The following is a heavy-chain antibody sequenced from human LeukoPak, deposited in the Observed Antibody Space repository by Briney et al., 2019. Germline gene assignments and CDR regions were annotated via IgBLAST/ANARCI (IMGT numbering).Heavy chain of an antibody. V-gene: IGHV4-59*11. D-gene: IGHD1-26*01. CDR1: GGSIRGHY. Sequence: SETLSLTCTVSGGSIRGHYWSWIRQPPGKGLEWIGYIYFSGSTNYNPSLRSRVTISLDTSTNQFSLKVTSVTAADTAVYYCATMSGRYYAYFDYWGQGTLVTVSS. CDR2: IYFSGST. J-gene: IGHJ4*02. CDR3: ATMSGRYYAYFDY.